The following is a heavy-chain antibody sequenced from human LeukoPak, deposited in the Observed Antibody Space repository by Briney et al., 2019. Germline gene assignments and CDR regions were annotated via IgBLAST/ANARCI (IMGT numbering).Heavy chain of an antibody. Sequence: GGSLRLSCAASGFTVSSNYMSWVRQAPGKGLEWVSVIYSGGSTYYADSVKGRFTTSRDNSKNTLYLQMNSLRAEDTAVYYCARDSRGGAPYDYWGQGTLVTVSS. D-gene: IGHD3-10*01. CDR1: GFTVSSNY. CDR2: IYSGGST. CDR3: ARDSRGGAPYDY. V-gene: IGHV3-53*01. J-gene: IGHJ4*02.